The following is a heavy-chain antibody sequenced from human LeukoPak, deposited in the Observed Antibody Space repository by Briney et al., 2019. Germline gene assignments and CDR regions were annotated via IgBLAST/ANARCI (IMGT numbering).Heavy chain of an antibody. CDR1: GYTFTAYY. D-gene: IGHD6-13*01. CDR3: ARYMGAAGTFDY. CDR2: INPNSGAT. J-gene: IGHJ4*02. Sequence: ASVKVSCKASGYTFTAYYMHWVRQAPGQGLEWMGWINPNSGATYYEQKFQGRVTMTRDTSISTAYMEVSRLRSDDSAVYYCARYMGAAGTFDYWGQGTLVTVSS. V-gene: IGHV1-2*02.